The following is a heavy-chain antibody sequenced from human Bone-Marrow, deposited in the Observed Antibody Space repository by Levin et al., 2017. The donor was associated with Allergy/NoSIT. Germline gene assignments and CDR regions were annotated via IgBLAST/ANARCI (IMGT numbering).Heavy chain of an antibody. J-gene: IGHJ4*02. D-gene: IGHD6-6*01. CDR2: ITPKSNTDAT. Sequence: GESLKISCAASGFDFSGSHIHWVRQASGKGLEWVGRITPKSNTDATIYDAAVKGRFIISRDDSKNTAYLQMDSLRTEDTAVYYCTVYSSSSQFAYWGQGTLVTVSS. V-gene: IGHV3-73*01. CDR1: GFDFSGSH. CDR3: TVYSSSSQFAY.